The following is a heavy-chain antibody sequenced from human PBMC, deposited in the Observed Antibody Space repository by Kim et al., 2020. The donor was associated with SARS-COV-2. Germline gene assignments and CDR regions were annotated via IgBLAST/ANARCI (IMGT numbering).Heavy chain of an antibody. D-gene: IGHD2-15*01. Sequence: GWSLRLSCAASGFTFSDYYMSWIRQAPGKGLEWVSSISSSGSTIYYADSVKGRFTISRDNAKNSLYLQMNSLRAEDTAVYYCARSPIVVVVAGHFDYWGQGTLVTVSS. CDR1: GFTFSDYY. V-gene: IGHV3-11*04. J-gene: IGHJ4*02. CDR3: ARSPIVVVVAGHFDY. CDR2: ISSSGSTI.